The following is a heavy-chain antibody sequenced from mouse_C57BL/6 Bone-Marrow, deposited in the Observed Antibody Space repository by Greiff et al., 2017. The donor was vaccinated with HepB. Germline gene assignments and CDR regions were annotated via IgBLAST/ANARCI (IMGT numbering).Heavy chain of an antibody. Sequence: VQLQQPGAELVKPGASVKMSCKASGYTFTSYWITWVKQRPGQGLEWIGDIYPGSGSTNYNEKFKSKATLTVDTSSSTAYMQISSLTSEDSAVYYCANHGYDGYYFDYWGQGTTLTVSS. CDR1: GYTFTSYW. J-gene: IGHJ2*01. CDR3: ANHGYDGYYFDY. D-gene: IGHD2-2*01. CDR2: IYPGSGST. V-gene: IGHV1-55*01.